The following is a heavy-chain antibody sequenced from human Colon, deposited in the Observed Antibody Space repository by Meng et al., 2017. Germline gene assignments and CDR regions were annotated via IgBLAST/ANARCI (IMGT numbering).Heavy chain of an antibody. Sequence: QVQLQESGPGLVRPSETLSLTYTVSGDSVSGGSFFWSWIRQPPGKGLEWIGYIYHSGSTNYNPSLKSRVTISVDTSKNQFSLKLSSVTAADTAVYYCARGALDYWGQGTLVTVSS. CDR1: GDSVSGGSFF. CDR2: IYHSGST. CDR3: ARGALDY. V-gene: IGHV4-61*01. J-gene: IGHJ4*02.